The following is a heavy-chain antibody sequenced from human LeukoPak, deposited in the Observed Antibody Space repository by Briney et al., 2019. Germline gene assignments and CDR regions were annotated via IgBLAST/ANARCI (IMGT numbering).Heavy chain of an antibody. CDR3: ARHPYYDILTGYSGDDAFDI. D-gene: IGHD3-9*01. Sequence: SETLSLTCTVSGGSISSYYRSWIRQPPGKGLEWIGYIYYSGSTNYNPSLKSRVTISVDTSKNQFSLKLSSVTAADTAVYYCARHPYYDILTGYSGDDAFDIWGQGTMVTVSS. CDR1: GGSISSYY. CDR2: IYYSGST. J-gene: IGHJ3*02. V-gene: IGHV4-59*08.